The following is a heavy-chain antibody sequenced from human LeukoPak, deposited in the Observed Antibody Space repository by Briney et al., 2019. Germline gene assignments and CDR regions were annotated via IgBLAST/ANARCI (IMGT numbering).Heavy chain of an antibody. J-gene: IGHJ4*02. V-gene: IGHV3-23*01. CDR2: ISGSADTT. CDR1: GFTFSNHA. CDR3: ARGSVVVPAASDY. D-gene: IGHD2-2*01. Sequence: GGSLRLSCAASGFTFSNHAMSWVRQAPGKGLEWVSAISGSADTTYYADSVKGRFTISRDNAKNSLYLQMNSLRAEDTAVYYCARGSVVVPAASDYWGQGTLVTVSS.